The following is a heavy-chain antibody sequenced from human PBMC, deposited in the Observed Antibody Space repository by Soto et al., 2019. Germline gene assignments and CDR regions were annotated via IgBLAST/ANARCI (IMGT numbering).Heavy chain of an antibody. Sequence: PPASVKVSCKASGYTFTGYYMHWVRQAPGQGLEWMGWINPNSGGTNYAQKFQGRVTMTRDTSISTAYMELSRLRSDDTAVYYCARGSGLYDFWSGPAPVWGQGTLVTVSS. J-gene: IGHJ4*02. D-gene: IGHD3-3*01. CDR2: INPNSGGT. CDR1: GYTFTGYY. V-gene: IGHV1-2*02. CDR3: ARGSGLYDFWSGPAPV.